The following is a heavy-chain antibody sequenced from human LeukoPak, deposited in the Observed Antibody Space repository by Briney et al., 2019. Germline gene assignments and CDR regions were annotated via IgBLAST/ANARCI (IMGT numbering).Heavy chain of an antibody. V-gene: IGHV3-72*01. CDR3: VRTYCRGGRCFYPAMDV. J-gene: IGHJ6*02. CDR1: GFTFSVYW. CDR2: IRNKANSYTT. D-gene: IGHD2-15*01. Sequence: GGSLRLSCAASGFTFSVYWMTWVRQAPGKGLEWVGRIRNKANSYTTEYAASVKGRFTSSGDDSKNSLYLQMISLKAEDTAMYFCVRTYCRGGRCFYPAMDVWGQGTTVTVSS.